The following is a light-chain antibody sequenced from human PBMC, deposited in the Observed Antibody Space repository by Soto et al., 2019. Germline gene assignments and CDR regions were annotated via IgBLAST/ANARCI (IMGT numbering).Light chain of an antibody. CDR1: QTVSNY. CDR2: GAS. V-gene: IGKV3-11*01. J-gene: IGKJ3*01. CDR3: QQRSNWPPIFT. Sequence: EIVLTQSPATLSLSPGERATLSCRASQTVSNYLAWYQQKPGQAPRLLIYGASNRATGVPARFSGSGSGTDLTLSITSLEPEDFAVYYCQQRSNWPPIFTFGPGTKVDVK.